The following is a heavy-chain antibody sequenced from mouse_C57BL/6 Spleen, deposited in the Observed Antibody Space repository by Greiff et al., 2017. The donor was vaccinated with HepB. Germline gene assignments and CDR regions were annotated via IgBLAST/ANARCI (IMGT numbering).Heavy chain of an antibody. V-gene: IGHV5-4*01. CDR1: GFTFSSYA. J-gene: IGHJ1*03. D-gene: IGHD1-1*01. Sequence: EVMLVESGGGLVKPGGSLKLSCAASGFTFSSYAMSWVRQTPEKRLEWVATISDGGSYTYYPDNVKGRFTISRDNAKNNLYLQMSHLKSEDTAMYYCARDYYGSVYWYFDVWGTGTTVTVSS. CDR3: ARDYYGSVYWYFDV. CDR2: ISDGGSYT.